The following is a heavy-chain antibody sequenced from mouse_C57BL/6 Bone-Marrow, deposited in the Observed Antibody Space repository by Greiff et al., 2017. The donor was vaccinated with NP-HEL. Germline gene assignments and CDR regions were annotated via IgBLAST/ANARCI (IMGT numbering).Heavy chain of an antibody. CDR3: ARRYRGLYYYAMDY. Sequence: DVQLQESGGGLVKPGGSLKLSCAASGFTFSDYGMHWVRQAPEQGLEWVAYISSGSSTIYYADTVKGRFTISRDNANNTLFLQMTSLRSEDTAMYYCARRYRGLYYYAMDYWGQGTSVTVSS. D-gene: IGHD2-12*01. CDR1: GFTFSDYG. CDR2: ISSGSSTI. V-gene: IGHV5-17*01. J-gene: IGHJ4*01.